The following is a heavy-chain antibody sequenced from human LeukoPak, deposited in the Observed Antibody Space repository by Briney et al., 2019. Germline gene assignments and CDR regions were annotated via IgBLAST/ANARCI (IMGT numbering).Heavy chain of an antibody. CDR1: GFTFSSYA. CDR3: AKAGSSGWSRALTELDY. CDR2: ISGSGGST. V-gene: IGHV3-23*01. Sequence: GGSLRLSCAASGFTFSSYAMSWVRQAPGKGLEWVSAISGSGGSTYYADSVKGRFTISRDNSKNTLYLQMNSLRAEDTAVYYCAKAGSSGWSRALTELDYWGQGTLVTVSS. D-gene: IGHD6-19*01. J-gene: IGHJ4*02.